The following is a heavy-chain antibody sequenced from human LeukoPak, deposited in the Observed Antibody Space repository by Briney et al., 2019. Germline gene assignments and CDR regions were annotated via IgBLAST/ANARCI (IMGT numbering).Heavy chain of an antibody. D-gene: IGHD6-13*01. CDR2: IYYSGTT. Sequence: SETLSLTCTVSGGSISTYYWNWIRQPPGEGLEWIGYIYYSGTTNYNPSLKSRVSMSVDTSKNQFSLKLSSVTAADTAVYYCARTTEAHSWRTRYYDYYMDVWGKGTTVAVSS. V-gene: IGHV4-59*01. CDR3: ARTTEAHSWRTRYYDYYMDV. CDR1: GGSISTYY. J-gene: IGHJ6*03.